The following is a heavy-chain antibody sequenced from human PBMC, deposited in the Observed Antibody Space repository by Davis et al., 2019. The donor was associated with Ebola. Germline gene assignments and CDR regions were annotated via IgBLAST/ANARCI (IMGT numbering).Heavy chain of an antibody. CDR2: IKGDGSSI. CDR1: GFTFSMYW. CDR3: AKDSGQNYYDSSGYFDY. Sequence: GESLKISCAASGFTFSMYWMYWVRQAPGKGLVWVARIKGDGSSINYADSMKGRFTISRDNSKNTLFLQMNSLRVEDTAVYFCAKDSGQNYYDSSGYFDYWGQGTLVTVSS. V-gene: IGHV3-74*01. J-gene: IGHJ4*02. D-gene: IGHD3-22*01.